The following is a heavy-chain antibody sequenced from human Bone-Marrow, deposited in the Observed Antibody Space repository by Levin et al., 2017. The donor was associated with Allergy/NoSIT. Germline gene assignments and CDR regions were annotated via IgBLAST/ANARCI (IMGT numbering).Heavy chain of an antibody. CDR2: IIPIFGTA. CDR1: GGTFSSYA. D-gene: IGHD5-18*01. CDR3: ASCGYSYGYCQHDDYYYGMDV. V-gene: IGHV1-69*13. J-gene: IGHJ6*02. Sequence: SVKVSCKASGGTFSSYAISWVRQAPGQGLEWMGGIIPIFGTANYAQKFQGRVTITADESTSTAYMELSSLRSEDTAVYYCASCGYSYGYCQHDDYYYGMDVWGQGTTVTVSS.